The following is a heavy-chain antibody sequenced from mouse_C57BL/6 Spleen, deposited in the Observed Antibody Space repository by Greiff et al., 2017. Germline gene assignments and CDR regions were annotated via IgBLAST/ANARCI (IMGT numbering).Heavy chain of an antibody. CDR2: INPSSGYT. CDR1: GYTFTSYG. V-gene: IGHV1-7*01. Sequence: QVHVKQSGAELAKPGASVKLSCKASGYTFTSYGMHRVKQRPGQGLEWIGYINPSSGYTKYNQKFKDKATLTADKSSSTAYMQLSSLTYEDSAVYYCARGVRGSSYDYAMDYWGQGTSVTVSS. D-gene: IGHD1-1*01. CDR3: ARGVRGSSYDYAMDY. J-gene: IGHJ4*01.